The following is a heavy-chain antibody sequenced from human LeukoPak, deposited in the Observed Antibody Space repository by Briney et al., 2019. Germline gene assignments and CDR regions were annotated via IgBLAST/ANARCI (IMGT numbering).Heavy chain of an antibody. CDR2: ITNGGSTI. D-gene: IGHD3-9*01. V-gene: IGHV3-11*01. Sequence: GGSLRLSCAASGFTFSDYNMNWVRQAPGKGLEWVSYITNGGSTIHHADSVKGRFTISGDNAKKTLYLQMNGLRAEDTAVYYCARSIGLTGGGVDVWGQGTTVTVSS. CDR3: ARSIGLTGGGVDV. CDR1: GFTFSDYN. J-gene: IGHJ6*02.